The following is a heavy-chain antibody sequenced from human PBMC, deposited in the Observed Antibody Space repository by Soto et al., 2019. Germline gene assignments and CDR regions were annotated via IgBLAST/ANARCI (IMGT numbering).Heavy chain of an antibody. D-gene: IGHD3-9*01. CDR1: GFTFSTYG. V-gene: IGHV3-33*01. CDR3: AREKPTYYDILTGYYNVNGGFGMDV. Sequence: GGSLRLPCAGPGFTFSTYGMNWFPKAPGKGLEGVAVIGMVGSKKYYADSVKGRFTISRDNSKNTLYLQMNSLRAEDTAVYYCAREKPTYYDILTGYYNVNGGFGMDVWGQGTTVTVSS. J-gene: IGHJ6*02. CDR2: IGMVGSKK.